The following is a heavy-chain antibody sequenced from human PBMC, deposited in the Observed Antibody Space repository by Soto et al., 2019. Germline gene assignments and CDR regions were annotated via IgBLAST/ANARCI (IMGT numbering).Heavy chain of an antibody. CDR1: GFTVSRTY. D-gene: IGHD3-10*01. CDR2: IYSAGNT. Sequence: GGSLRLSCAASGFTVSRTYMTWVRQAPGKGLEWVSVIYSAGNTYYADSVKGRFTISRDNSRNTVYLQMNSLRAEDTAIYYCARDSRYVGDNYGLDHWGQGSLVTVSA. V-gene: IGHV3-53*01. J-gene: IGHJ4*02. CDR3: ARDSRYVGDNYGLDH.